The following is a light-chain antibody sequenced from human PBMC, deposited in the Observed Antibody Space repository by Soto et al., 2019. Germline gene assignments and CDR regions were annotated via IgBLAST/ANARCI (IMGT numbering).Light chain of an antibody. CDR1: QTVTSSY. CDR2: GAS. Sequence: EIVLTQSPGTLSLSPGERATLSCRASQTVTSSYLAWYQQRPGQAPRLLFFGASNRATGIPARFSGSGSGTEFNLTISSLQSEDFAVYFCQQYDDWLRLTFGGGTKVDIK. J-gene: IGKJ4*01. CDR3: QQYDDWLRLT. V-gene: IGKV3-20*01.